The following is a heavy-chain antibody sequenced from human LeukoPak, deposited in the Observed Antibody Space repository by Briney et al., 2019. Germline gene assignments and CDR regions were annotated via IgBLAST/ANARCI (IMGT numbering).Heavy chain of an antibody. CDR1: GFIFSSYG. V-gene: IGHV3-30*18. J-gene: IGHJ4*02. Sequence: PGGSLRLSCAASGFIFSSYGMHWVRQAPGKGLEWVAVISYDGRNKYYADSVKGRFTISRDNSKNTLYLQMNSLRAEDTALYYRSKATPPRDGSNPDYWGQGTLVTVSS. D-gene: IGHD5-24*01. CDR2: ISYDGRNK. CDR3: SKATPPRDGSNPDY.